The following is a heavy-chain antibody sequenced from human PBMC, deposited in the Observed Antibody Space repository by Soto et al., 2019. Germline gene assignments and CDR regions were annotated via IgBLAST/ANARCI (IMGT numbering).Heavy chain of an antibody. CDR3: ARAPYYDILTGLYYYYYGMDV. V-gene: IGHV4-34*01. D-gene: IGHD3-9*01. Sequence: ASETLSLTCAVYGGSFSGYYWSWIRQPPGKGLEWIGEINHSGSTNYNPSFKSRVTISVDTSKNQFSLKLSSVTAADTAVYYCARAPYYDILTGLYYYYYGMDVWGQGTTVTVSS. CDR1: GGSFSGYY. CDR2: INHSGST. J-gene: IGHJ6*02.